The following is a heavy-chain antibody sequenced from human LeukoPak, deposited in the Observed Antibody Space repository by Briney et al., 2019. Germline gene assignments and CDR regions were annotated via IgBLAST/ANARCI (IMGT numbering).Heavy chain of an antibody. Sequence: PSETLSLTCAVSGGSISNYYWSWIRQPPGKGLEWIGYIYYSGSTNYNPSLKSRVTISVDTSKNQFSLKLSSVTAADTAVYYCARFRGSDNSGYYWGSDWWGQGTLVTVSS. CDR1: GGSISNYY. D-gene: IGHD3-22*01. J-gene: IGHJ4*02. CDR3: ARFRGSDNSGYYWGSDW. CDR2: IYYSGST. V-gene: IGHV4-59*01.